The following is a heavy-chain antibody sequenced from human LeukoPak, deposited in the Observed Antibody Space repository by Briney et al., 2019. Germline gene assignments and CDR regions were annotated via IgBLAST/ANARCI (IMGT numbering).Heavy chain of an antibody. V-gene: IGHV1-2*06. J-gene: IGHJ5*02. CDR1: GYTFTGYY. D-gene: IGHD5-12*01. Sequence: PGASVKVSCKASGYTFTGYYMHWVRQAPGQGLEWMGRINPNSGGTNYAQKFQGRVTMTRDTSIGTAYMELSRLRSDDTAVYYCARGGGGYDWGNWFDPWGQGTLVTVSS. CDR3: ARGGGGYDWGNWFDP. CDR2: INPNSGGT.